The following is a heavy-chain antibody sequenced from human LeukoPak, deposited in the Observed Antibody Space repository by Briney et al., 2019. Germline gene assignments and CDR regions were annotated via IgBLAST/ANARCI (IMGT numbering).Heavy chain of an antibody. V-gene: IGHV3-23*01. D-gene: IGHD6-13*01. CDR1: GFTFSSYA. CDR2: ISGSDGST. CDR3: AKGGGVYKSAADRRIDY. Sequence: GGSLRLSCAASGFTFSSYAMIWVRQAPGKGLEWVSAISGSDGSTYYADSVKGRFTISRDSSKNTLYLQMNSLRAEDTAVFYCAKGGGVYKSAADRRIDYWGQGTLVTVSS. J-gene: IGHJ4*02.